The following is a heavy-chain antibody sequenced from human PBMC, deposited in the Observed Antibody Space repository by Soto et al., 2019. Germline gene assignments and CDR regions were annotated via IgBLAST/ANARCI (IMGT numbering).Heavy chain of an antibody. Sequence: PGWSLRLSCAASGFTFSDYSMNWVRQAPGKGLEWLSYISRSSSPIYYADSVKGRFTISRDNAKNSLFLQMNSLRAEDTAVYYCERHESMKRALDYWGQGTLVTVSS. D-gene: IGHD6-6*01. J-gene: IGHJ4*02. CDR3: ERHESMKRALDY. CDR1: GFTFSDYS. V-gene: IGHV3-48*01. CDR2: ISRSSSPI.